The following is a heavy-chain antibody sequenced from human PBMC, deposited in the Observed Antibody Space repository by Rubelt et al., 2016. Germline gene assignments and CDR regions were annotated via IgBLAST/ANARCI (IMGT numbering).Heavy chain of an antibody. CDR1: GGSFSGYY. V-gene: IGHV4-34*01. J-gene: IGHJ4*02. CDR2: INHSGRT. CDR3: ARRVDWDCTTFSCCSDY. D-gene: IGHD2-8*01. Sequence: QVRLQQWGAGLLKPSETLSLTCAVYGGSFSGYYWSWIRQPPGKGLEWIGEINHSGRTNYNPSLKSRVTISVDTSKNQFSLKLRSVTAADTAVYFCARRVDWDCTTFSCCSDYCGQGTLVTVSS.